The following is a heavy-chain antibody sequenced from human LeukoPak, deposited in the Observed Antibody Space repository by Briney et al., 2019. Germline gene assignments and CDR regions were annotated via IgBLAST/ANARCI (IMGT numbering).Heavy chain of an antibody. CDR1: GGSISSYY. D-gene: IGHD2-2*01. J-gene: IGHJ6*02. CDR2: IYYSGST. V-gene: IGHV4-59*01. Sequence: SETLSLTCTVSGGSISSYYWSWLRQPPGKGLEWIGYIYYSGSTNYNPSLKSRVTISVDTSKNQFSLKLSSVTAADTAVYYCARDPGAAMMPDYYYYGMDVWGQGTTVTVSS. CDR3: ARDPGAAMMPDYYYYGMDV.